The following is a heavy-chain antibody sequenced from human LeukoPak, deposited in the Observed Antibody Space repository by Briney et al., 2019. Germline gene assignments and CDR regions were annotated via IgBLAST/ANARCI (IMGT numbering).Heavy chain of an antibody. Sequence: GGSLRLSCAASGFTFSSYSMNWVRQAPGKGLEWVSSISSTSSYVYYADSLKGRFTISRDNAKNSLYLQMNSLRAEDTAVYHCAKADGDKPFDYWGQGTLVTVSS. J-gene: IGHJ4*02. CDR1: GFTFSSYS. CDR3: AKADGDKPFDY. D-gene: IGHD4-17*01. CDR2: ISSTSSYV. V-gene: IGHV3-21*01.